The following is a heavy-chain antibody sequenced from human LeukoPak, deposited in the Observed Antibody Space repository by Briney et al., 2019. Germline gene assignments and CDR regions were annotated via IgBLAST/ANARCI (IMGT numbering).Heavy chain of an antibody. J-gene: IGHJ6*02. CDR1: GGSFSAYY. D-gene: IGHD3-3*01. Sequence: SETLSLTCAVYGGSFSAYYWSWIRQPPGKGLEWIGEINHSGSTNYNPSLKSRVAISVDTSKNQFSLKLSSVTAADTAVYYCARGNHYDFWSGYSSHGMDVWGQGTTVTVSS. CDR3: ARGNHYDFWSGYSSHGMDV. CDR2: INHSGST. V-gene: IGHV4-34*01.